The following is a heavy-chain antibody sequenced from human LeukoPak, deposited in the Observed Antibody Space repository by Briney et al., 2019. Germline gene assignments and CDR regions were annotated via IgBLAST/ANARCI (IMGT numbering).Heavy chain of an antibody. J-gene: IGHJ6*02. D-gene: IGHD1-1*01. CDR2: IYYSGST. V-gene: IGHV4-61*01. CDR3: ARGDGGTTSLYYYYGMDV. Sequence: SETLSLTCTVSGGSVSSGSYYWSWIRQPPGKGLEWVGNIYYSGSTNYNPSLKSRVTISLDTSKNQFSLKLSSVTAADTAVYYCARGDGGTTSLYYYYGMDVWGQGTTVTVSS. CDR1: GGSVSSGSYY.